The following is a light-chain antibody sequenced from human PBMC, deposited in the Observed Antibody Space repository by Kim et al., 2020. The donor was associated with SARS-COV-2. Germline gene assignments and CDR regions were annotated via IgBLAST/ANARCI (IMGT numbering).Light chain of an antibody. J-gene: IGKJ1*01. CDR1: QSVPSSH. V-gene: IGKV3-20*01. CDR2: GAS. CDR3: QQFRDART. Sequence: EIVLTQSPGTLSVSPGDRATLSCRASQSVPSSHLAWYQQKSGQAPRLLIYGASSRATGIPDRFSGSGSGTDFTLTISRVEPEDFAVYYCQQFRDARTFGKVTKVDIK.